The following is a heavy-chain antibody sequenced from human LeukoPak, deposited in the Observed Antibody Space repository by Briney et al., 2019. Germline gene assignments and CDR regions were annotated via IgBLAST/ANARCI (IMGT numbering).Heavy chain of an antibody. V-gene: IGHV3-30*03. Sequence: GRSLRLSCAASGLTFSSYGMHWVRQAPGKGLEWVAVISYDGSNKYYADSVKGRFTISRDNAKNSLYLQMNSLRAEDTAVYYCARAVSGGYYPYYFDYWGQGTLVTVSS. J-gene: IGHJ4*02. CDR2: ISYDGSNK. CDR3: ARAVSGGYYPYYFDY. CDR1: GLTFSSYG. D-gene: IGHD3-22*01.